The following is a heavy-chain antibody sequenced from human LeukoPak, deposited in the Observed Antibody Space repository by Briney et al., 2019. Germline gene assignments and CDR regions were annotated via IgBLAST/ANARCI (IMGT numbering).Heavy chain of an antibody. CDR2: IIPIFGTA. CDR1: GGTFSSYA. V-gene: IGHV1-69*13. J-gene: IGHJ4*02. D-gene: IGHD3-16*01. Sequence: SVKVSCKASGGTFSSYAISWVRQAPGQGLEWMGGIIPIFGTANYAQKFQGRVTITADESTSTAYMELRSLRSDDTAVYYCARDTAVGYFDYWGQGTLVTVSS. CDR3: ARDTAVGYFDY.